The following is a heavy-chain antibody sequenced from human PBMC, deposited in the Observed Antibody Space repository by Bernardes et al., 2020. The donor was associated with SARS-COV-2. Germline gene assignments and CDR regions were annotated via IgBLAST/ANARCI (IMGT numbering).Heavy chain of an antibody. CDR2: ISYDGTNK. CDR3: VREGNILVIPAPIRGGIDF. Sequence: GGSLRLSCAVSGFTFSNYAMHWVRQAPGKGLEWVAVISYDGTNKYYADSVKGRFTISRDNSKNTLYLQMYSLRADDTAVYYCVREGNILVIPAPIRGGIDFWGQGTLLTVSS. CDR1: GFTFSNYA. V-gene: IGHV3-30*04. J-gene: IGHJ4*02. D-gene: IGHD2-2*02.